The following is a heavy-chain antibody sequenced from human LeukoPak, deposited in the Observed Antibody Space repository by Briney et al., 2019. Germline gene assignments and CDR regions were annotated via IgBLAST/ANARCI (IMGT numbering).Heavy chain of an antibody. CDR1: GGSISSTSYY. CDR3: TKAGVRYFDSSGLYAFDF. J-gene: IGHJ3*01. CDR2: IYYSGST. Sequence: PSETLSLTCAVSGGSISSTSYYWAWIRQPPGKGLEWIGTIYYSGSTYHNPSLKSRVTMSVDTSRNQFSLKLSSVDAADTAVYYCTKAGVRYFDSSGLYAFDFWGQGATVTVSS. V-gene: IGHV4-39*01. D-gene: IGHD3-22*01.